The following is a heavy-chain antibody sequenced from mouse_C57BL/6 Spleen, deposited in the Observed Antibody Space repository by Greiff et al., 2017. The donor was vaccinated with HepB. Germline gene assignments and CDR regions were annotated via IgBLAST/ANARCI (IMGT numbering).Heavy chain of an antibody. CDR1: GYSITSGYY. V-gene: IGHV3-6*01. CDR2: ISYDGSN. Sequence: EVKLQESGPGLVKPSQSLSLTCSVTGYSITSGYYWNWIRQFPGNKLEWMGYISYDGSNNYNPSLKNRISITRDTSKNQFFLKLNSVTTEDTATYYCARDPVYYGNLAWFAYWGQGTLVTVSA. CDR3: ARDPVYYGNLAWFAY. J-gene: IGHJ3*01. D-gene: IGHD2-1*01.